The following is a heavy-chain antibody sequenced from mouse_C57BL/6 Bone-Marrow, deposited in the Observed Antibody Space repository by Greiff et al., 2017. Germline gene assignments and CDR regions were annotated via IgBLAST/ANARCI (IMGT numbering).Heavy chain of an antibody. D-gene: IGHD2-2*01. CDR3: VRDDGYDGGYWYFDV. CDR2: IRSKSSNYAT. J-gene: IGHJ1*03. V-gene: IGHV10-3*01. Sequence: VQLKQSGGGLVQPKGSLKLSCAASGFTFNTYAMHWVRQALGKGLEWVARIRSKSSNYATYYADSVKDRFTISRDDSQSMLYLQMNNLKTEDTAMYYCVRDDGYDGGYWYFDVWGTGTTVTVSS. CDR1: GFTFNTYA.